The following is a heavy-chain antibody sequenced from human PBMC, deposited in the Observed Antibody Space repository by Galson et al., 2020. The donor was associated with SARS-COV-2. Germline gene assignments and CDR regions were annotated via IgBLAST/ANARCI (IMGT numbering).Heavy chain of an antibody. Sequence: QAGGSLRLSCAASGFSFSSFGMHWVRQAPGKGLEWVAVMSYDGSNIFYADSVKGRITISRDNSKNTLYLQMNTLRAEDTAIYYCARDRHYGDYWGGGEVLDYWGQGTLVTVSS. CDR3: ARDRHYGDYWGGGEVLDY. J-gene: IGHJ4*02. CDR2: MSYDGSNI. D-gene: IGHD4-17*01. CDR1: GFSFSSFG. V-gene: IGHV3-30*03.